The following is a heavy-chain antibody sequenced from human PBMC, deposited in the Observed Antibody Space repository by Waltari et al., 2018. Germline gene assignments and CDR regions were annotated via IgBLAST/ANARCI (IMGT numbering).Heavy chain of an antibody. D-gene: IGHD6-13*01. J-gene: IGHJ4*02. V-gene: IGHV3-23*01. CDR3: AKALGLAAASDSDY. CDR1: GFPFSSYA. CDR2: ISGSGGST. Sequence: EVQLLESGGGLVQPGGSLRLSCAASGFPFSSYAMSWVRQAPGKGLEWVPAISGSGGSTYYADSVKGRFTISRDNSKNTLYLQMNSLRAEDTAVYYCAKALGLAAASDSDYWGQGTLVTVSS.